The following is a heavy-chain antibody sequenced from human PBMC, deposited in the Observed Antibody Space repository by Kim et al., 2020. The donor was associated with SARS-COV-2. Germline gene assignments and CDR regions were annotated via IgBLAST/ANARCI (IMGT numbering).Heavy chain of an antibody. V-gene: IGHV1-46*01. D-gene: IGHD5-12*01. CDR3: ASSGYDENWFDP. CDR1: GYTFTSYY. J-gene: IGHJ5*02. CDR2: INPSGGST. Sequence: ASVKVSCKASGYTFTSYYMHWVRQAPGQGLEWMGIINPSGGSTSYAQKFQGRVTMTRDTSTSTVYMELSSLRSEDTAVYYCASSGYDENWFDPWGQGTLVTVSS.